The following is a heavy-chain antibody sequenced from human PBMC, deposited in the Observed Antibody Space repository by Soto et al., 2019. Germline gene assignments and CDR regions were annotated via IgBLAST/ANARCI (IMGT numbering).Heavy chain of an antibody. D-gene: IGHD6-13*01. CDR2: IYYSGST. Sequence: SETLSLTCTVSGGSISSGGYYLSWIRQHPGKGLEWIGYIYYSGSTYYNPSLKSRVTISVDTSKNQFSLKLSSVTAADTAVYYCSISFGVAAAGPFYYWGQGTLVPVSS. CDR3: SISFGVAAAGPFYY. V-gene: IGHV4-31*03. CDR1: GGSISSGGYY. J-gene: IGHJ4*02.